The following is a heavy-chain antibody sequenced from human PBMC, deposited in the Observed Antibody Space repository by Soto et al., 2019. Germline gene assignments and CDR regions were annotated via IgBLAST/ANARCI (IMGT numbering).Heavy chain of an antibody. Sequence: QVHLQESGPALVKPSQTLSLTCTVSGGSISSGGYYWSWIRQHPGKGMECIVYVHYSGSTYYNPSVKGRVTMSIDPSKNQFSLKLSSVTAADTAVYYCAREGAAARDKPYGMDAWGQGTTVTVSS. D-gene: IGHD6-13*01. CDR3: AREGAAARDKPYGMDA. CDR2: VHYSGST. J-gene: IGHJ6*02. V-gene: IGHV4-31*03. CDR1: GGSISSGGYY.